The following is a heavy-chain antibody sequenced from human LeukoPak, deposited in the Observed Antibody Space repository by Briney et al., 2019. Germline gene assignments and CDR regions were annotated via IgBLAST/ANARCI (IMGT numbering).Heavy chain of an antibody. Sequence: SGPTLVNPTQTLTLTCTFSGFSLSTSGVGVGWIRQPPGKALEWLALIYWNDDKRYSPSLKSRLTITKDTSKNQVVLTMSNMDPVDTATYYCAHRRGSGYYCPAGNYFDYWGQGTLVTVSS. CDR3: AHRRGSGYYCPAGNYFDY. V-gene: IGHV2-5*01. CDR1: GFSLSTSGVG. D-gene: IGHD3-22*01. J-gene: IGHJ4*02. CDR2: IYWNDDK.